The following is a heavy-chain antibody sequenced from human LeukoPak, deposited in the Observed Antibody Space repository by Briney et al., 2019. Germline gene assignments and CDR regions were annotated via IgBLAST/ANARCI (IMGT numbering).Heavy chain of an antibody. Sequence: GGSLRLSCAASGFTFSSYGMQWARQAPGKGLEWVALISYDGSNKYYADSVKGRFTISRDNSKNTLYLQMNSLRAEDTAVYYCAKDLRGYCSSTSCYGGPVPVDYWGQGTLVTVSS. CDR2: ISYDGSNK. CDR3: AKDLRGYCSSTSCYGGPVPVDY. V-gene: IGHV3-30*18. D-gene: IGHD2-2*01. CDR1: GFTFSSYG. J-gene: IGHJ4*02.